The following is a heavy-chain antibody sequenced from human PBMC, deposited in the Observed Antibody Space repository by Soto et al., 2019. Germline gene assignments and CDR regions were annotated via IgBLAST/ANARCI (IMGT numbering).Heavy chain of an antibody. CDR2: ISSSSSTI. J-gene: IGHJ4*02. D-gene: IGHD3-22*01. Sequence: PGESLKISCAASGFTFSIYSMNWVRQAPGKGLEWVSYISSSSSTIYYADSVKGRFTISRDNAKNSLYLQMNSLRDEDTAVYYCARDSHYYDSSGYYPLFDYWSQGTLVTVSS. CDR3: ARDSHYYDSSGYYPLFDY. V-gene: IGHV3-48*02. CDR1: GFTFSIYS.